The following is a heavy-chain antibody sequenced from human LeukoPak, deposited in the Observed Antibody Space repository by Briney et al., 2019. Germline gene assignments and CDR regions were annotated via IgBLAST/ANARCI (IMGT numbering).Heavy chain of an antibody. CDR3: ARPTNRASRYYGMDV. CDR1: GYMLTSYD. D-gene: IGHD2-8*01. J-gene: IGHJ6*02. CDR2: MNPASGNT. V-gene: IGHV1-8*01. Sequence: ASVKVFSKASGYMLTSYDMNWVRQATGQGPEYMGWMNPASGNTGYAQKFQGRVTMTWDTSINTPYMELRSLRYEDTAVYYCARPTNRASRYYGMDVWGQGTTVTVSS.